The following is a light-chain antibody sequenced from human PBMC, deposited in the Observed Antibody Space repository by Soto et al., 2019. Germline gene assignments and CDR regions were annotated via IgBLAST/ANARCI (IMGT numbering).Light chain of an antibody. J-gene: IGKJ4*01. CDR1: QSVSSSY. V-gene: IGKV3-20*01. Sequence: EIVLTQSPGTLSLSPGERATLSCRASQSVSSSYLAWYQQKPGQAPRLLIYGASSRATGIPDRFSGSGSGTDFTLTISRLEPEDFAVYSCHKYDSSPLTFGGGTMVEIK. CDR2: GAS. CDR3: HKYDSSPLT.